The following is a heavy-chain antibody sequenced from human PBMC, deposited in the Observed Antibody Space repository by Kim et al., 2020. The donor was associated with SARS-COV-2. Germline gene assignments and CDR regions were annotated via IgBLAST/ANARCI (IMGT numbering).Heavy chain of an antibody. CDR3: ARSDILTGYYTLTYFDY. V-gene: IGHV1-3*01. Sequence: LQGRVTITRDTSASTAYMELSSLRTEDTAVYYCARSDILTGYYTLTYFDYWGQGNLVTVSS. J-gene: IGHJ4*02. D-gene: IGHD3-9*01.